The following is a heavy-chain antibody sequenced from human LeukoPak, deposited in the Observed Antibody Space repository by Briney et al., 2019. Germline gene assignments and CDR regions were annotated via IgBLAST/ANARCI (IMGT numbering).Heavy chain of an antibody. J-gene: IGHJ4*02. D-gene: IGHD6-25*01. CDR3: ARDRDGYYYFDY. Sequence: KPSETLSLTCTVSGGSISSYYWSWIRQPPGKGLEWIGYIYYSGSTNYNPSLKSRVTISVDTSKNQFSLNLSSVTAADTAVYYCARDRDGYYYFDYWGQGTLVTVSS. V-gene: IGHV4-59*12. CDR1: GGSISSYY. CDR2: IYYSGST.